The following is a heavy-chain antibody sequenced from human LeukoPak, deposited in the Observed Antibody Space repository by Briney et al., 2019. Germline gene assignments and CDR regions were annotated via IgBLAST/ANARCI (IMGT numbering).Heavy chain of an antibody. J-gene: IGHJ3*02. Sequence: PSETLSLTCAVYGGSFSGYYWSWIRQPPGKGLEWIGEINHSGSTNYNPSLKSRVTILVDTSKNQFSLKLSSVTAADTAVYYCAREPYDFWSGYYTSHAFDIWGQGTMVTVSS. CDR3: AREPYDFWSGYYTSHAFDI. V-gene: IGHV4-34*01. CDR1: GGSFSGYY. D-gene: IGHD3-3*01. CDR2: INHSGST.